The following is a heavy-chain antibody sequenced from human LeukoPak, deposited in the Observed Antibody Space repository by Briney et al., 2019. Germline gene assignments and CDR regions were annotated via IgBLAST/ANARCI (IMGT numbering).Heavy chain of an antibody. J-gene: IGHJ6*04. CDR1: GGSVSSGSYY. CDR2: IYYSGST. Sequence: SETLSLTCTVSGGSVSSGSYYWSWIRQPPGKGLEWIGYIYYSGSTNYNPSLKSRVTISVDTSKNQFSLKLSSVTAADSAVYYCARDSVTHTILTGYYYYYGMDVWGKGTTVTVSS. V-gene: IGHV4-61*01. D-gene: IGHD3-9*01. CDR3: ARDSVTHTILTGYYYYYGMDV.